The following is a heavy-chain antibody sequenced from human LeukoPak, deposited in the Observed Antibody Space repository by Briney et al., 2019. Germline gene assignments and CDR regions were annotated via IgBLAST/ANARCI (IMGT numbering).Heavy chain of an antibody. Sequence: SVKVSCTASGGTFSSYAISWARQAPGQGLEWMGGIIPIFGTANYAQKFQGRVTITADKSTSTAYMELSSLRSEDTAVYYCARDSARERGLWFDPWGQGTLVTVSS. D-gene: IGHD3-16*01. CDR1: GGTFSSYA. J-gene: IGHJ5*02. CDR2: IIPIFGTA. CDR3: ARDSARERGLWFDP. V-gene: IGHV1-69*06.